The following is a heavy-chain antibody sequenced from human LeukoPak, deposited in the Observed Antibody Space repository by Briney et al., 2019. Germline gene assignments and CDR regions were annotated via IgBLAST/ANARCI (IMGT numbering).Heavy chain of an antibody. V-gene: IGHV1-24*01. CDR1: GYTLTELS. Sequence: VASVKVSCKVSGYTLTELSMHWVRQAPGKGLEWMGGFDPEDGETIYAQKFQGRVTMTEDTSTDTVYMELSSLRSEDTAVYYCARDGVVVAAATEFDYWGQGTLVTVSS. CDR2: FDPEDGET. D-gene: IGHD2-15*01. CDR3: ARDGVVVAAATEFDY. J-gene: IGHJ4*02.